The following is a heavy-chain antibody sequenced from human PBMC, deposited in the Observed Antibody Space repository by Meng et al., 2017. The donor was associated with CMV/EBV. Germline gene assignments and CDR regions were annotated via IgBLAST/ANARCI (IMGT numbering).Heavy chain of an antibody. V-gene: IGHV4-59*01. CDR2: IYYSGST. CDR1: GGSISSYY. CDR3: ASLRYFGWSTNAFDI. J-gene: IGHJ3*02. Sequence: SETLSLTCTVSGGSISSYYWSWIRQPPGKGLEWIGYIYYSGSTNYNPSLKSRVTISVDTSKNQFSLKLSSVTAADTAVYYCASLRYFGWSTNAFDIWGQGTMVTVSS. D-gene: IGHD3-9*01.